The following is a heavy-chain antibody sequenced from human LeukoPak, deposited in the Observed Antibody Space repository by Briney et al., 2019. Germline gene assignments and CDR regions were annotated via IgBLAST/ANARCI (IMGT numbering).Heavy chain of an antibody. CDR2: ITSAWDYT. D-gene: IGHD2-2*01. Sequence: PGGSLRLSCGASGFTFSDYSMNWVRQAPGKGLAWVASITSAWDYTYYADSVKGRFTISRDNAQNSLFLQMNSLRAEDTAVYFCATSGGFVLPNAITGNWYMDVWGRGTSVTVSS. J-gene: IGHJ6*03. CDR3: ATSGGFVLPNAITGNWYMDV. V-gene: IGHV3-21*01. CDR1: GFTFSDYS.